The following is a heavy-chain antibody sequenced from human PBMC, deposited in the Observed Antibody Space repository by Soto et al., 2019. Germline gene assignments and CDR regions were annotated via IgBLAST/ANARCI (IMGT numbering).Heavy chain of an antibody. Sequence: GGSLRLSCAASGFTFSSYEMNWVRQAPGKGLEWVSYISSSGSTIYYADSVKGRFTISRDNAKNSLYLQMNSLRAEDTAVYYCARDLLGYSSSFDYWGQGTLVTVSS. J-gene: IGHJ4*02. D-gene: IGHD6-6*01. CDR1: GFTFSSYE. CDR3: ARDLLGYSSSFDY. CDR2: ISSSGSTI. V-gene: IGHV3-48*03.